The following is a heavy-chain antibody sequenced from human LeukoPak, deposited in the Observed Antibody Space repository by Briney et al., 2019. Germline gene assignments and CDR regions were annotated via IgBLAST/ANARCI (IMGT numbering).Heavy chain of an antibody. D-gene: IGHD1/OR15-1a*01. J-gene: IGHJ4*02. CDR1: GFTVSSNY. V-gene: IGHV3-53*01. Sequence: LSGGSLRLSCAASGFTVSSNYMNWVRQAPGKGLEWVSVIYSGGSTYYADSVKGRFTISRDNSKNTLYLQMNSLRAEDTAVYYCARGQNIPAWGQGTLVTVSS. CDR3: ARGQNIPA. CDR2: IYSGGST.